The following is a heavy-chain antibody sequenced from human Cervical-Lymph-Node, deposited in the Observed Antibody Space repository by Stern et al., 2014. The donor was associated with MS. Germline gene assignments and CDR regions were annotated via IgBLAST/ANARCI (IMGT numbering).Heavy chain of an antibody. CDR2: MNPSSGHT. Sequence: VQLVESGAEVRKPGASVKVSCKASGYTFTNYDIHWVRQATGQGLEWMGWMNPSSGHTAYAQNFQGRVTMTRDTSISTAYMELSSLRSEDTALYYCARSDYGEWDSWGQGTLVTVSS. CDR1: GYTFTNYD. D-gene: IGHD4-17*01. V-gene: IGHV1-8*01. J-gene: IGHJ4*02. CDR3: ARSDYGEWDS.